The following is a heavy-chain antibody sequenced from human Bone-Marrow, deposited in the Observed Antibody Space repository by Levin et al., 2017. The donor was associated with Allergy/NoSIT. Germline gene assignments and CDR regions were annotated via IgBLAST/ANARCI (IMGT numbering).Heavy chain of an antibody. CDR3: AREALNDSWFDP. V-gene: IGHV4-30-4*01. CDR1: GGSISSGDYY. J-gene: IGHJ5*02. CDR2: IYYSGAT. D-gene: IGHD1-1*01. Sequence: SETLSLTCVVSGGSISSGDYYWSWIRQSPGKGMEWIGYIYYSGATSYNPSLQGRPVLSVDRSKNLFSPKLSSVTAADSAVYFCAREALNDSWFDPWGQGVLVTVDS.